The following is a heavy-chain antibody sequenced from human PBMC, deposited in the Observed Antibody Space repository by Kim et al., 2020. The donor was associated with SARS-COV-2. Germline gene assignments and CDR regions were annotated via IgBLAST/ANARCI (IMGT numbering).Heavy chain of an antibody. J-gene: IGHJ5*02. V-gene: IGHV4-4*02. CDR1: GGSISSGTW. Sequence: SETLSLTCGVSGGSISSGTWWSWVRQPPGKGLEWIGEISHSGNTNYNTSLRSRVTISVDKSKNQFSLSLNSVTAADTAVYYCARPDSDTGGYYLFDPWG. D-gene: IGHD1-26*01. CDR2: ISHSGNT. CDR3: ARPDSDTGGYYLFDP.